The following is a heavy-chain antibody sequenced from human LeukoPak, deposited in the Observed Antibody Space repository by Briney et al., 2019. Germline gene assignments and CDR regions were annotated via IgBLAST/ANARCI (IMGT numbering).Heavy chain of an antibody. CDR3: ATVAAPPGYYYYMDV. CDR2: IYYSGST. CDR1: SGSISSSSYY. D-gene: IGHD6-6*01. V-gene: IGHV4-39*07. Sequence: SETLSLTCTVSSGSISSSSYYWGWIRQPPGKGLEWIGSIYYSGSTYYNPSPKSRVTISVDTSKNQFSLKLSSVTAADTAVYYCATVAAPPGYYYYMDVWGKGTTVTVSS. J-gene: IGHJ6*03.